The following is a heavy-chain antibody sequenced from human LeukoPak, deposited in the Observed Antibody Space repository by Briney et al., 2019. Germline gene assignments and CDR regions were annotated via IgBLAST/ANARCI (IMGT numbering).Heavy chain of an antibody. V-gene: IGHV3-23*01. CDR1: GFNFSSFV. CDR3: AKKSPIFGVVIPLFDY. J-gene: IGHJ4*02. D-gene: IGHD3-3*01. Sequence: GGSLRLSCAASGFNFSSFVMSWVRQAPGKGLEWVSSISASGRSTYYADSVKGRFTISRDNTKNTLYLQVNSLRAEDMAVYYCAKKSPIFGVVIPLFDYWGQGTLVSVSS. CDR2: ISASGRST.